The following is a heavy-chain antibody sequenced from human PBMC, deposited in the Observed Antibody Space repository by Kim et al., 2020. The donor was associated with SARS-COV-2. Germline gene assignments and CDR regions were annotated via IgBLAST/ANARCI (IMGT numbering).Heavy chain of an antibody. J-gene: IGHJ4*02. Sequence: GGSLRLSCAASGFTFSSYGMHWVRQAPGKGLEWVAVIWYDGSNKYYADSVKGRFTISRDNSKNTLYLQMNSLRAEDTAVYYCARDLNRYDSSGYCQLDYWGQGTLVTVSS. D-gene: IGHD3-22*01. V-gene: IGHV3-33*08. CDR2: IWYDGSNK. CDR1: GFTFSSYG. CDR3: ARDLNRYDSSGYCQLDY.